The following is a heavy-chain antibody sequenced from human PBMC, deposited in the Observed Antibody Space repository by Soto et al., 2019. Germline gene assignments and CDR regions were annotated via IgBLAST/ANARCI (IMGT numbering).Heavy chain of an antibody. Sequence: EASVKVSCKASGGTFSSYAISWVRQAPGQGLEWMGGIIPIFGTANYAQKFQGRVTITADESTSTAYMELSSLRSEDTAVYYCARDRGDGYNGFDYWGQGTLVTVSS. CDR1: GGTFSSYA. D-gene: IGHD5-12*01. CDR3: ARDRGDGYNGFDY. CDR2: IIPIFGTA. V-gene: IGHV1-69*13. J-gene: IGHJ4*02.